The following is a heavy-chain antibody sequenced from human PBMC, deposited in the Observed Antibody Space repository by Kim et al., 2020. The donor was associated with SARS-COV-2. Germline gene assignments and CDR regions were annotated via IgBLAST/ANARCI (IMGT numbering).Heavy chain of an antibody. V-gene: IGHV1-18*01. CDR1: GYTFHTYG. D-gene: IGHD5-18*01. Sequence: ASVKVSCKASGYTFHTYGISWMRQAPGQGLEWMGWISIYNGNTNYAQKLQGRVTMTTDTSSSTAYMELRSLRSDDTAVYYCARKRGYSPDYWGQGTLVTVSS. J-gene: IGHJ4*02. CDR3: ARKRGYSPDY. CDR2: ISIYNGNT.